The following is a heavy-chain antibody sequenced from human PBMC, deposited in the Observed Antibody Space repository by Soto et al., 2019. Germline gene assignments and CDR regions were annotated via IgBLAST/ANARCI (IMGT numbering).Heavy chain of an antibody. V-gene: IGHV3-23*01. CDR1: GFTFSSYA. D-gene: IGHD1-26*01. Sequence: EVQLLESGGGLVQPGGSLRLSCAASGFTFSSYAMRWVRQAPMKGLEWVSAISGSGGSTYYADSVKGRFTISRDNSKNPLYLQMNSLRAEDTAVYYCARRGSGSYYDYWGQGTLVTVSS. J-gene: IGHJ4*02. CDR2: ISGSGGST. CDR3: ARRGSGSYYDY.